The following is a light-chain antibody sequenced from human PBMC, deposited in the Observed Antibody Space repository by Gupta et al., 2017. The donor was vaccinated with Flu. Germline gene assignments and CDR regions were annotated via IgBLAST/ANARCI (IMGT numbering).Light chain of an antibody. Sequence: QSALTQPRAVSGSPGQSVTISCTGTSSDVGGYNSVSWYQQHPGTAPKVIIYDVSKRPSGVPDRFSGSNSGNTASLTISGLQAEDEADYYCYSYAGSYTSWVFGGGTKLTVL. V-gene: IGLV2-11*01. CDR2: DVS. CDR1: SSDVGGYNS. J-gene: IGLJ3*02. CDR3: YSYAGSYTSWV.